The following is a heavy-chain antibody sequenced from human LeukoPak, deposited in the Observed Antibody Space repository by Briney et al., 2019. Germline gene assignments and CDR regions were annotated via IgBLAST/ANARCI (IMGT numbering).Heavy chain of an antibody. V-gene: IGHV4-59*01. CDR1: GGSISSYC. CDR3: AYGDYEYYFDY. Sequence: QASETLSLTCTVSGGSISSYCWSWIRQPPGMGLEWIGYIYYSGSTNYNPSLKSRVTISVDTSKNQFSLKLSSVTAADTAAYYCAYGDYEYYFDYWGQGTLVTVSS. J-gene: IGHJ4*02. CDR2: IYYSGST. D-gene: IGHD4-17*01.